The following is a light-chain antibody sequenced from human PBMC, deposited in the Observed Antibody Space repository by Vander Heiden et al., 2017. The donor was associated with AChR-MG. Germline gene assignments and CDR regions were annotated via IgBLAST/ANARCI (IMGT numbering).Light chain of an antibody. CDR1: QEVKKY. CDR2: YAS. V-gene: IGKV1-39*01. CDR3: QECDSTPLT. Sequence: QMTQSPSSLSASVGDRVTFTCRASQEVKKYVHWYQQKPGRAPQLLIYYASSVQSGVPSRFSGSGFETDFTLAISTRQPEDSTTYFCQECDSTPLTFGGGTTVEI. J-gene: IGKJ4*01.